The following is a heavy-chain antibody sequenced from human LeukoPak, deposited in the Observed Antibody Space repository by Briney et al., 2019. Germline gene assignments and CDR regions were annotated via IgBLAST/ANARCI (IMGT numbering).Heavy chain of an antibody. J-gene: IGHJ6*02. CDR2: INHSGST. D-gene: IGHD4-17*01. CDR3: ARATATDYGDYGMDV. V-gene: IGHV4-34*01. Sequence: PSETLSLTCAVYGGSFSGYYWSWIRQPPGKGLEWIGEINHSGSTNYNPSLKSRVTISVDTSKNQFSLKLSSVTAADTAVYYCARATATDYGDYGMDVWGQGTTVTVSS. CDR1: GGSFSGYY.